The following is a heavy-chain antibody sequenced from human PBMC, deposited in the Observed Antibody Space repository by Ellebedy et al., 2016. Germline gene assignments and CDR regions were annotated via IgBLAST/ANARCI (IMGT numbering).Heavy chain of an antibody. CDR2: MSFRYSGRT. J-gene: IGHJ4*02. CDR3: ASHMHYHTSGGFFSFDS. D-gene: IGHD2-15*01. V-gene: IGHV4-38-2*02. Sequence: SETLSLXXTVSGYSIASGYYWGWIRQPPGKGLEWVGSMSFRYSGRTYYNLSLKSRVTISIDTSKNQFSLELSSVTAADTAVYYCASHMHYHTSGGFFSFDSWGQGTLVTVSS. CDR1: GYSIASGYY.